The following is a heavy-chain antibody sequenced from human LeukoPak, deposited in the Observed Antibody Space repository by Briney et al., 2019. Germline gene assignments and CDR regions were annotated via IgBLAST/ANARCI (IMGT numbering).Heavy chain of an antibody. J-gene: IGHJ4*02. CDR3: ARALDSGWYVWSY. V-gene: IGHV3-21*01. Sequence: GGSLRLSCVASGFKFDIYTMSWVRQAPGKGLEWVSSITSSGSYTYYADSAKGRFTISRDNAKNSLYLQMNSLKADDTGVYYCARALDSGWYVWSYWGQGTLVTVSA. D-gene: IGHD6-19*01. CDR1: GFKFDIYT. CDR2: ITSSGSYT.